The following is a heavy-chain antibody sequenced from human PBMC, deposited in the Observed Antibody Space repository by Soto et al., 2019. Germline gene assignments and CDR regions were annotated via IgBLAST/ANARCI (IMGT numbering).Heavy chain of an antibody. Sequence: QVQLVESGGGVVQPGRSLRLSCAASGFTFSSYGMHWVRQAPGKGLEWVAVIWYDGSNKYYADSVKGRFTISRDNSKNTLYLQMNSLRAEYTAVYYCARDSVDTAMGPSFDYWGQGTLVTVSS. CDR1: GFTFSSYG. CDR2: IWYDGSNK. V-gene: IGHV3-33*01. CDR3: ARDSVDTAMGPSFDY. D-gene: IGHD5-18*01. J-gene: IGHJ4*02.